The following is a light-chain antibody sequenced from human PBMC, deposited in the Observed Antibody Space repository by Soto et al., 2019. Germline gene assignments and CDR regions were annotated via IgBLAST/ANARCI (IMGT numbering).Light chain of an antibody. J-gene: IGKJ5*01. CDR1: QSVSTY. V-gene: IGKV3-11*01. CDR2: DTS. Sequence: LVLRQSPVTLSLSPVDRATLSCRASQSVSTYLAWYRQTPGQAPRPLIYDTSNRATGVPPRFSGSRSGTDFTLTISSLEPEDFAVYYCQQRSNLVSFGPGTRLEIK. CDR3: QQRSNLVS.